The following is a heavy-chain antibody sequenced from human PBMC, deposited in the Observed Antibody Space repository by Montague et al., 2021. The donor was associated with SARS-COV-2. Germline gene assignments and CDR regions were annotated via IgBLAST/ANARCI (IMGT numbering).Heavy chain of an antibody. V-gene: IGHV4-59*01. Sequence: SETLSLTCSVSGGSTSNYYWTWIRRSPGKGLQWIGYIFYTGSTKFNPSLKSRVSMSLDTSKNHFSLRLSAVTAADTARYYCARAQNICFIANCVNYFDLWGLGALVTVSS. CDR1: GGSTSNYY. CDR2: IFYTGST. J-gene: IGHJ4*02. CDR3: ARAQNICFIANCVNYFDL. D-gene: IGHD2-15*01.